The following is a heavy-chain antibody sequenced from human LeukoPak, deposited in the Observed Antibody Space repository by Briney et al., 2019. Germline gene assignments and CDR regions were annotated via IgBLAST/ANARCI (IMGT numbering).Heavy chain of an antibody. V-gene: IGHV1-18*01. J-gene: IGHJ4*02. Sequence: ASVKVSCKASGYTFTSYGISWVRQAPGPGHEWMGWINAYNGNTNYAQTLQGRVTMTTDTSTSTSYMELRSLRSDDTAVYYCARELKTAVSVYYFDYWGQGTLVTVSS. CDR2: INAYNGNT. D-gene: IGHD6-19*01. CDR3: ARELKTAVSVYYFDY. CDR1: GYTFTSYG.